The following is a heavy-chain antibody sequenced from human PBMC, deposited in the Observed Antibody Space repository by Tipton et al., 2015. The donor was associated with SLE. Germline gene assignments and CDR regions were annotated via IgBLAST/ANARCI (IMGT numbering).Heavy chain of an antibody. J-gene: IGHJ2*01. CDR3: ARGARYWYFDL. Sequence: GLVKPSQTLSLTCTVSDGSITSGGYYWSWIRQHPGKGLEWIGYIYYSGSTYYNPSLKSRVTMSVDTSKNQFSLKLSSVTAADTAVYYCARGARYWYFDLWGRGTLVTVSS. CDR2: IYYSGST. CDR1: DGSITSGGYY. D-gene: IGHD5-12*01. V-gene: IGHV4-31*03.